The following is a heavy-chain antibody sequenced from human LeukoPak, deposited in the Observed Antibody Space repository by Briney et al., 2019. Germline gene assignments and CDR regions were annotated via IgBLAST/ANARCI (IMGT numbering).Heavy chain of an antibody. CDR3: ARHTLWRFDY. CDR2: ISQDGGTE. Sequence: GGSRRLSCAAYGFTFTNYWLTWVRQAPGKGLEWVANISQDGGTEYYVDSMKGRFTISRDNAKNLVYLQINSLRAEDTAVYFCARHTLWRFDYWGQGALVTVSS. D-gene: IGHD1-1*01. J-gene: IGHJ4*02. V-gene: IGHV3-7*01. CDR1: GFTFTNYW.